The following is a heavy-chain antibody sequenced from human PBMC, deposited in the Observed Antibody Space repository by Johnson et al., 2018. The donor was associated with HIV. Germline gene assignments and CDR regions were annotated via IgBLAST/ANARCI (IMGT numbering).Heavy chain of an antibody. CDR2: ISYDGSNK. Sequence: QVQLVESGGGVVQAGRSLRLSCAASGFTFSSYAMHWVRQAPGKGLEWVAIISYDGSNKYYADSVKGRFTISRDNSKNTLYLQMNSLRAEDTALYYCAKSGLSDGPYLDRPFDIWGQGTMVTVSS. V-gene: IGHV3-30-3*02. J-gene: IGHJ3*02. CDR1: GFTFSSYA. D-gene: IGHD2-2*03. CDR3: AKSGLSDGPYLDRPFDI.